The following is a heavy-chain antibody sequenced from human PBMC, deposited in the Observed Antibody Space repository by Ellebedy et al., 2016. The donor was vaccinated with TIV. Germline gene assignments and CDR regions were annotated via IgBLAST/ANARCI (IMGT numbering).Heavy chain of an antibody. D-gene: IGHD1/OR15-1a*01. V-gene: IGHV3-30*03. CDR3: ARDRPITGKTSWCFDY. Sequence: GESLKISCAASGFTFTNYGIHWVRQAPGKGLEWVTVISDDGNNQYYADSVKGRFTISRDNSKNTVYLQMNSLRAEDAAVYYCARDRPITGKTSWCFDYWGQGALVTVSS. CDR1: GFTFTNYG. CDR2: ISDDGNNQ. J-gene: IGHJ4*02.